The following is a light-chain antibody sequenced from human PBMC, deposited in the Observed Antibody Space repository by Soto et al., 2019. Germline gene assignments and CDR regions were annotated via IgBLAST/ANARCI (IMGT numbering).Light chain of an antibody. V-gene: IGLV2-14*01. CDR2: EVS. CDR3: NSYTTTSALV. Sequence: QSALTHPASASRSPGQSIPISCTGSSADIGSHDYVSWYQQHPGKVPKLIIYEVSKRPSGASDRFSGSKSGNAAYLSISGLQPEDEADYYCNSYTTTSALVFGTGTKVTVL. J-gene: IGLJ1*01. CDR1: SADIGSHDY.